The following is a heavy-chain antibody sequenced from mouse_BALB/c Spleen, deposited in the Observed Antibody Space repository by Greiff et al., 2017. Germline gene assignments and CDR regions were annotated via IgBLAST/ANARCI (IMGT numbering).Heavy chain of an antibody. J-gene: IGHJ4*01. CDR1: GYTFTDYA. D-gene: IGHD2-1*01. Sequence: QVQLQQSGAELVRPGVSVKISCKGSGYTFTDYAMHWVKQSHAKSLEWIGVISTYYGDASYNQKFKGKATMTVDKSSSTAYMELARLTSEDSAIYYCAREGNYGAMDYWGQGTSVTVSS. CDR3: AREGNYGAMDY. V-gene: IGHV1S137*01. CDR2: ISTYYGDA.